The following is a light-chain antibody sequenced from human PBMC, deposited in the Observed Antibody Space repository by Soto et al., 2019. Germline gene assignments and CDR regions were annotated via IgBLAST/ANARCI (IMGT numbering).Light chain of an antibody. CDR3: VLYIGRGTHVV. CDR1: SGSVSTSYY. Sequence: QAVVTQAPSFSVSPGGTVTLTCGLSSGSVSTSYYPSWYQQTPGQAPRTLIYSTNTRSSGVPDRFSGSILGNKAALTITGAQADDESDYYCVLYIGRGTHVVFGGGTKLTVL. CDR2: STN. J-gene: IGLJ2*01. V-gene: IGLV8-61*01.